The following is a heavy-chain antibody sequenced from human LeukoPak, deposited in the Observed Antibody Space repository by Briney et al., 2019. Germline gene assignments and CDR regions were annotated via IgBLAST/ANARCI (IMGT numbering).Heavy chain of an antibody. Sequence: GGSLRLSCAASGFTFSSYAMSRVRQAPGKGLEWVSAISGSGGSTYYADSVKGRFTISRDNSKNTLYLQMNSLRAEDTAVYYCAKAKLELHGAFDIWGQGTMVTVSS. V-gene: IGHV3-23*01. CDR3: AKAKLELHGAFDI. D-gene: IGHD1-7*01. CDR2: ISGSGGST. CDR1: GFTFSSYA. J-gene: IGHJ3*02.